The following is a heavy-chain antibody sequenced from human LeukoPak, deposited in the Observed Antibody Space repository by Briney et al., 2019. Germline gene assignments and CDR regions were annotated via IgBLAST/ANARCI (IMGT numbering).Heavy chain of an antibody. V-gene: IGHV1-18*04. J-gene: IGHJ3*02. CDR3: ARDRDPSSPYDAFDI. Sequence: ASVKVSCKASGYTFTSYTITWVRQAPGQGLEWMGWISAYNGNTNYAQKFQGRVTVTRDTSISTVYMELTRLRSDDTAVYYCARDRDPSSPYDAFDIWGQGTMVTVSS. D-gene: IGHD3-10*01. CDR2: ISAYNGNT. CDR1: GYTFTSYT.